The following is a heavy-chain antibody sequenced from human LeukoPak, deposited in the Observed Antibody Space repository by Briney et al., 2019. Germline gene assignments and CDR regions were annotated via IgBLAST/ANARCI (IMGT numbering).Heavy chain of an antibody. D-gene: IGHD4-17*01. Sequence: ASVKVSCKASEYTFTGYYIHWVRQAPGQGLEWMGWINPNSGGTNYAQKFQGRVTMTRDTSISTAYMELSRLRSDDTAVYYCARDARSTVTTYYYYYYMDVWGKGTTVTVSS. V-gene: IGHV1-2*02. CDR1: EYTFTGYY. J-gene: IGHJ6*03. CDR2: INPNSGGT. CDR3: ARDARSTVTTYYYYYYMDV.